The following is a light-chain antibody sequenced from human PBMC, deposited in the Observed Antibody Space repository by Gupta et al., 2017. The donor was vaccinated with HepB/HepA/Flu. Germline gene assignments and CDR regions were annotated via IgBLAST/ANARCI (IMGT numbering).Light chain of an antibody. J-gene: IGKJ4*01. Sequence: DIVMTQSPATLSVSPGERATLSCRATQSVISNLAWYQQKPGQAPRLLIYGASTRATGIPARFIGSCSCTEFTLTISSLLSEDFAVYYCQQYNNWPRGLTFGGGTKVEIK. CDR2: GAS. CDR3: QQYNNWPRGLT. V-gene: IGKV3-15*01. CDR1: QSVISN.